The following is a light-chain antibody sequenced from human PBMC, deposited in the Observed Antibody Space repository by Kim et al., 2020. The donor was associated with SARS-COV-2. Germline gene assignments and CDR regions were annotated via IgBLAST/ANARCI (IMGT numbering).Light chain of an antibody. CDR1: QDIGND. CDR2: GAS. V-gene: IGKV1-17*01. Sequence: AYVGDRVTITCRASQDIGNDLGWYQQSPGRAPKRLIYGASNLQSGVPSRFSGSGSETEFTLTINSLQPEDFATYFCLQHRTYPITFGQGTRLEIK. J-gene: IGKJ5*01. CDR3: LQHRTYPIT.